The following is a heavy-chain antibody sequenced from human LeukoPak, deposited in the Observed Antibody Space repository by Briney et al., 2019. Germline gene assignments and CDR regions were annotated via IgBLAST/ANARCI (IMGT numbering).Heavy chain of an antibody. J-gene: IGHJ5*02. D-gene: IGHD6-6*01. CDR3: ARHPRYSTSSSWFDP. CDR1: GFSFTNNW. V-gene: IGHV5-51*01. CDR2: IYPGDSDT. Sequence: GESLKISCKGSGFSFTNNWIVWVRQMPGKGLEWMGAIYPGDSDTRYSPSFQGQVTISADKSITTAYLQWNSLKASDSAIYYCARHPRYSTSSSWFDPWGQGTLVTVSA.